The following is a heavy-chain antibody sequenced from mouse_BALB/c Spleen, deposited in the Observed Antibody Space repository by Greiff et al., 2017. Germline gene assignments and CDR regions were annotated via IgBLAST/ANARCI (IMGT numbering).Heavy chain of an antibody. J-gene: IGHJ3*01. CDR1: GFTFTDYY. Sequence: EVKLMESGGGLVQPGGSLRLSCATSGFTFTDYYMSWVRQPPGKALEWLGFIRNKANGYTTEYSASVKGRFTISRDNSQSILYLQMNTLRAEDSATYYCARDGGSSGYPAYWGQGTLVTVSA. D-gene: IGHD3-1*01. CDR2: IRNKANGYTT. V-gene: IGHV7-3*02. CDR3: ARDGGSSGYPAY.